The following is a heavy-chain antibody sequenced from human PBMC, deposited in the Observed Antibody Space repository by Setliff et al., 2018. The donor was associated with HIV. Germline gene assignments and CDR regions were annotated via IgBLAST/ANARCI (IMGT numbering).Heavy chain of an antibody. CDR1: GASIRNYY. J-gene: IGHJ3*02. CDR3: ARAPTDHYDPTRLGDGLDI. CDR2: FYTGTT. D-gene: IGHD3-22*01. V-gene: IGHV4-4*08. Sequence: SETLSLTCTVSGASIRNYYWSWIRQAPGRGLEWLGFFYTGTTYYNPSLKSRVTIPVDTSKKQISLKVKSVTAADTAVYYCARAPTDHYDPTRLGDGLDIWGQGTMVTVS.